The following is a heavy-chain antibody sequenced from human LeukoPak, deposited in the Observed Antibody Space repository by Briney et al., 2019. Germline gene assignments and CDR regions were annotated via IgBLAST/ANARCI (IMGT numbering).Heavy chain of an antibody. J-gene: IGHJ4*02. Sequence: SGTLSLTCTVSGVSISSYYWSWLRQPPGKGLEWIGNIYYSGSTKYNPSLKSRVTISVDTSKNHFSLKLSSVTAADTAVYYCARHGNYYDSSGYNYYFDYWGQGTLGTVSS. V-gene: IGHV4-59*08. CDR2: IYYSGST. CDR3: ARHGNYYDSSGYNYYFDY. CDR1: GVSISSYY. D-gene: IGHD3-22*01.